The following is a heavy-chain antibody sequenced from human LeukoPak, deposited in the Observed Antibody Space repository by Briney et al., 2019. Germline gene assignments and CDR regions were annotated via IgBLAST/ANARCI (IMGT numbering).Heavy chain of an antibody. Sequence: ASVTVSCKASGYTFTGYYMHWVRQAPGQGLEWMGWTNPNSGGTNYAQKFQGRVTMTRDTSISTAYMELSRLRSDDTAVYYCAAPSPYVRSGSRDYYYGMDVWGQGTTVTVSS. V-gene: IGHV1-2*02. CDR3: AAPSPYVRSGSRDYYYGMDV. CDR2: TNPNSGGT. CDR1: GYTFTGYY. D-gene: IGHD6-19*01. J-gene: IGHJ6*02.